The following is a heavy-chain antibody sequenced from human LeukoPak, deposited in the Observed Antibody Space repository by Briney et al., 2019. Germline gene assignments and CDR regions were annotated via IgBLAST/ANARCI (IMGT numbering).Heavy chain of an antibody. CDR2: VSGGGDIT. V-gene: IGHV3-11*01. D-gene: IGHD2-2*01. Sequence: PGGSLRLSCVASGFTFRDYYISWIRQAPGKGLEWLSIVSGGGDITSYADSVKGRFTISRDNTRNSLFLQMNSLRAEDTAVYYCAKDRPQFCSSVSCYVFDYWGQGTLVTVSS. J-gene: IGHJ4*02. CDR1: GFTFRDYY. CDR3: AKDRPQFCSSVSCYVFDY.